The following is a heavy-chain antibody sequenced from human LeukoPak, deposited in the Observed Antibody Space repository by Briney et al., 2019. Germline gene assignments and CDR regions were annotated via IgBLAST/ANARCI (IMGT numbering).Heavy chain of an antibody. CDR3: SRGESFAFDV. V-gene: IGHV3-23*01. J-gene: IGHJ3*01. CDR2: ISRAGDRT. CDR1: GFIFSSYD. Sequence: PGGSLRLSCVGSGFIFSSYDMGWVRQAPGKGLEWVSSISRAGDRTYYEDSVKGRFTISSDNSRNTRNLQRNCLRAEDTAVYYCSRGESFAFDVWGQGTMVTVSS.